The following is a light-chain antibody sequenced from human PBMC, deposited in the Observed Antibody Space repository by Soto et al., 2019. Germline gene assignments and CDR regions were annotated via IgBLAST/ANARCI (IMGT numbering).Light chain of an antibody. CDR1: SSDVGDYNY. CDR2: DVS. V-gene: IGLV2-14*03. J-gene: IGLJ1*01. Sequence: QSVLTQPASVSGSPGQSITISCTGTSSDVGDYNYVSWYQQHPGKAPKLMIYDVSTRPSGVSNRFAGSKSGNTASLTISGLQAEDEADYNCSSYTSSSALIVFGTGTKVTVL. CDR3: SSYTSSSALIV.